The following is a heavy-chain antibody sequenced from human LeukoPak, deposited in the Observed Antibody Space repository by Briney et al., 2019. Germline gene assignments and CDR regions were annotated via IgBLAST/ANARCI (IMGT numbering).Heavy chain of an antibody. Sequence: SETLSLTCTVPGASFNSDDQYWNWIRQSPGKGLEWSGSIHPSGMLYNNPSLESRVTMSRDTSKNQFSLNLNSVTAADTAVYFCSRGLDSRKLGYWGQGILVTVSS. J-gene: IGHJ4*02. CDR2: IHPSGML. D-gene: IGHD3-22*01. V-gene: IGHV4-31*03. CDR3: SRGLDSRKLGY. CDR1: GASFNSDDQY.